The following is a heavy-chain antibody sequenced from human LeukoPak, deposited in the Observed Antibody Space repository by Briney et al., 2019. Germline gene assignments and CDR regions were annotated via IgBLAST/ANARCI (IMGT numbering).Heavy chain of an antibody. Sequence: QPGGSLRLSCAASGFTFSSYWMSWVRQAPGKGLEWVANIKQDGSEKYYVDSVKGRFTISRDNAKNSLYLQMNSLRAEDTAVYYCARDSNSDDILTGYYSAFDYWGQGTLVTVSS. CDR2: IKQDGSEK. CDR3: ARDSNSDDILTGYYSAFDY. V-gene: IGHV3-7*01. CDR1: GFTFSSYW. J-gene: IGHJ4*02. D-gene: IGHD3-9*01.